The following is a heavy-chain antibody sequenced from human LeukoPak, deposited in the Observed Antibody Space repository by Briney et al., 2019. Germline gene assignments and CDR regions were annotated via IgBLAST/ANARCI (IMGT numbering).Heavy chain of an antibody. CDR3: ARLNSYDMGYFDY. D-gene: IGHD5-18*01. CDR1: GGTFSSYV. CDR2: SIPILGMA. Sequence: SVKVSCKASGGTFSSYVFSWVRQAPGQGLEWMGRSIPILGMAIYAQRFQGRVTITADKSTSTAYMELSSLRSEDTAVYFCARLNSYDMGYFDYWGQGTLVTVSS. J-gene: IGHJ4*02. V-gene: IGHV1-69*04.